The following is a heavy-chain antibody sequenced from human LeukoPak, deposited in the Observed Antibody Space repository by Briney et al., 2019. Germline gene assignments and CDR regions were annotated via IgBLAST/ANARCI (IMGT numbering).Heavy chain of an antibody. CDR3: ARVIGRLEMATDY. D-gene: IGHD5-24*01. J-gene: IGHJ4*02. Sequence: SETLSLTCTVSGGSISSSSYYWGWIRQPPGKGLEWIGYIYYSGSTYYNPSLKSRVTISVDTSKNQFSLKLSSVTAADTAVYYCARVIGRLEMATDYWGQGTLVTVSS. V-gene: IGHV4-30-4*08. CDR1: GGSISSSSYY. CDR2: IYYSGST.